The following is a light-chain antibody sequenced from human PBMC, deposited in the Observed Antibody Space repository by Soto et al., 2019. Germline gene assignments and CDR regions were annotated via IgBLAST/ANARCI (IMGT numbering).Light chain of an antibody. CDR2: AAS. V-gene: IGKV1-39*01. Sequence: DIQIIQSPSSLSASVGDRVTITCRASQTISSYLNWYQQKPGKAPKLLIYAASSLQGGVPSRFSGSGSGTDFTLTISSLQHEDFATYYCQQSYTTLWTFGQGN. J-gene: IGKJ1*01. CDR1: QTISSY. CDR3: QQSYTTLWT.